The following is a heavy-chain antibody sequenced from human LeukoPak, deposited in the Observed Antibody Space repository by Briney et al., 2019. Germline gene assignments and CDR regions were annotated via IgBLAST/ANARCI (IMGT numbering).Heavy chain of an antibody. CDR1: GYTFTGYY. CDR3: ARPYCSGGSCHNWFDP. J-gene: IGHJ5*02. Sequence: ASVKVSCKASGYTFTGYYMHWVRQAPGQGLECIGRINPNSGGTNYAQKFQGRVTMTRDTSISTAYMELSRLRSDDTAVYYCARPYCSGGSCHNWFDPWGQGTLVTVSS. CDR2: INPNSGGT. V-gene: IGHV1-2*06. D-gene: IGHD2-15*01.